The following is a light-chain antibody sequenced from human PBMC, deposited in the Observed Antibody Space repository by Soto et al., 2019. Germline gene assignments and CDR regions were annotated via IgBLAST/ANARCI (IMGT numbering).Light chain of an antibody. CDR2: AAS. CDR3: QQSYVTPWT. J-gene: IGKJ1*01. Sequence: DIQMTQSPSSLSASIRERLTISCRASQDISSSLNWYQHKSGKAPKLLIYAASGLHSGVPSRFSGSGSGTDFTLTISSLQPEDFATYYCQQSYVTPWTFGQGTKVDIK. CDR1: QDISSS. V-gene: IGKV1-39*01.